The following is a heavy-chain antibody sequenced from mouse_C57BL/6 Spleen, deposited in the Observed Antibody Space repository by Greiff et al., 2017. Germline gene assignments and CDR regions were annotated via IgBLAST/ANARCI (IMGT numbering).Heavy chain of an antibody. V-gene: IGHV1-69*01. D-gene: IGHD1-1*01. CDR2: IDPSDSYT. Sequence: VQLQQPGAELVMPGASVKLSCKASGYTFTSYWMHWVKQRPGQGLEWIGEIDPSDSYTNYNQKFKGKSTLTVDKSSSTAYMQLSSLTSEDSAVYYCARRRGSRGYAMDYWGQGTSVTVSS. J-gene: IGHJ4*01. CDR1: GYTFTSYW. CDR3: ARRRGSRGYAMDY.